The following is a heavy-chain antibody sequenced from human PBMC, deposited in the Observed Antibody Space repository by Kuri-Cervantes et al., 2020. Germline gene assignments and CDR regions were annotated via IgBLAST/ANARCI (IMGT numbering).Heavy chain of an antibody. J-gene: IGHJ4*02. Sequence: SETLSLTCTVSGGSISSYYWSWIRQPPGKGLEWIGYIYYSGSTNYNPSLKSRVTISVDASKNQFSLKLSSVTAADTAVYYCARVIAVAGYFDYWGQGSLVTVSS. CDR1: GGSISSYY. CDR3: ARVIAVAGYFDY. D-gene: IGHD6-19*01. V-gene: IGHV4-59*08. CDR2: IYYSGST.